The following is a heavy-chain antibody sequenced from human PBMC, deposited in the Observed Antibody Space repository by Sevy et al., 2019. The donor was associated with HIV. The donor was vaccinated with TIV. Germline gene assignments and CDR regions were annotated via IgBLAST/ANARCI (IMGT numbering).Heavy chain of an antibody. Sequence: SETLSLTCAVSGYSINSGYYWGWIRQPPGKGLEWIGSLYHDGSTSFKPSLKSRVTISVDTSKNQFSLKLTSVTAADTAVYYCARGGYYDTSGYYSHYCDYWGQGTLVTVSS. J-gene: IGHJ4*02. CDR1: GYSINSGYY. D-gene: IGHD3-22*01. CDR2: LYHDGST. CDR3: ARGGYYDTSGYYSHYCDY. V-gene: IGHV4-38-2*01.